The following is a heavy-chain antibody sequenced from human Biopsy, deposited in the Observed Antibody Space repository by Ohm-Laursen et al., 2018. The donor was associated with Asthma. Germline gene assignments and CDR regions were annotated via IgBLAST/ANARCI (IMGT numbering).Heavy chain of an antibody. Sequence: SLRLSCAASGFTFSSYSMNWVRQAPGKGLEWVANIKKDGSEKYYVDSVKGRFTISRDNAENSLYLHMNSLRAEDTAVYYCARGGYCTSPTCPWGRYATDVWGQGTTVTVSS. V-gene: IGHV3-7*01. CDR1: GFTFSSYS. J-gene: IGHJ6*02. CDR3: ARGGYCTSPTCPWGRYATDV. CDR2: IKKDGSEK. D-gene: IGHD2-2*01.